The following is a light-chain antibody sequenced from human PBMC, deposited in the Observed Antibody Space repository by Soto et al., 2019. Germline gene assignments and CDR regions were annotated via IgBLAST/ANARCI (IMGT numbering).Light chain of an antibody. CDR1: HDIRNH. Sequence: DIQMTQSPSSLSASVGDRVTITCQASHDIRNHLNWYQQKRGKAPKLLIYDASNLEVGVPSRFSGSGSGTDFTFTITSLQPEDVATYYCQQTTDLPIFGGGTRVEI. J-gene: IGKJ4*01. V-gene: IGKV1-33*01. CDR2: DAS. CDR3: QQTTDLPI.